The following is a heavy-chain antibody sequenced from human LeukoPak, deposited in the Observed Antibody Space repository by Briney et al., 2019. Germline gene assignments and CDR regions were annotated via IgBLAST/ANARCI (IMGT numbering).Heavy chain of an antibody. J-gene: IGHJ5*02. D-gene: IGHD2-8*01. Sequence: GGSLTLSCAAPAFTVSDYYMSWIRQAPGKGLEWVSYISASGSSIYYADSVKGRFTISRDNAKNSLYLQMNSLTTEDTAVYYCASEYCTNGVCYNPWGQGTLVTVSS. CDR3: ASEYCTNGVCYNP. V-gene: IGHV3-11*01. CDR2: ISASGSSI. CDR1: AFTVSDYY.